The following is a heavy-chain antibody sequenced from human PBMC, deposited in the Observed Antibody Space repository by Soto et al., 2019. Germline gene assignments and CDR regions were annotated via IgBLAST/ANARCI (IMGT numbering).Heavy chain of an antibody. CDR1: GYTFTSYG. CDR2: ISAYNGST. CDR3: ARVRDYIWGSYRYPFDY. V-gene: IGHV1-18*01. Sequence: ASVKVSCKASGYTFTSYGISWVRQAPGQGLEWMGWISAYNGSTNYAQKLQGRVTMTTDTSTSTAYMELRSLRSDDTAVYYCARVRDYIWGSYRYPFDYWGQGTLVTVSS. J-gene: IGHJ4*02. D-gene: IGHD3-16*02.